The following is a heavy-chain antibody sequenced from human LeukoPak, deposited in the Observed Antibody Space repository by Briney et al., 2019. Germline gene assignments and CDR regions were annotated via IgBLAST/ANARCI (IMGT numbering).Heavy chain of an antibody. V-gene: IGHV3-23*01. CDR2: IRANSNMR. CDR1: GFSFSDFT. CDR3: AKDQEDRGYPSYFDF. Sequence: GGSLRLSCAASGFSFSDFTMNWVRQAPGKGLEWVSGIRANSNMRFYLESVRGRFTISRDNSKNTLYLQMDSLRVDDTAVYFCAKDQEDRGYPSYFDFWGQGTLVTVSS. J-gene: IGHJ4*02. D-gene: IGHD2-15*01.